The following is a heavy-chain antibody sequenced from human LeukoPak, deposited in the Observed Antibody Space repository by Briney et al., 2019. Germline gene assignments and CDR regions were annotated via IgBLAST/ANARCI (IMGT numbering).Heavy chain of an antibody. D-gene: IGHD1-14*01. CDR2: ISYDGSNK. J-gene: IGHJ4*02. CDR3: AKDWPYGNPVH. Sequence: GGSLRLSCAASGFTFSSYGMHWVRQAPGKGLEWVAVISYDGSNKYYADSVKGRFTISRDNSKNTLYLQMNSLRAEDTAVYYCAKDWPYGNPVHWGQGTLVTVSS. V-gene: IGHV3-30*18. CDR1: GFTFSSYG.